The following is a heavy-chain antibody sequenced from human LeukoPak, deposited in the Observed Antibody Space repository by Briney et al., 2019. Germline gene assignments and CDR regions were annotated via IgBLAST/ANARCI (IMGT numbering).Heavy chain of an antibody. V-gene: IGHV3-15*01. CDR1: GFTFSNAW. D-gene: IGHD3-3*01. CDR3: TPILTMTIFGVDLDY. J-gene: IGHJ4*02. Sequence: GGSLRLSCAASGFTFSNAWMSWVRQAPGKGLEWVGRIKSKTDGGTTDYAAPVKGRFTISRDDSKNTLYLQMNSLKTEDTAVYYCTPILTMTIFGVDLDYWGQGTLVTVSS. CDR2: IKSKTDGGTT.